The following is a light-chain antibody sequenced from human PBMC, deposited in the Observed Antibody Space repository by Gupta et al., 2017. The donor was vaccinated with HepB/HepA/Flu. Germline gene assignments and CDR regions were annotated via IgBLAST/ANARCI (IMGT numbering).Light chain of an antibody. CDR3: QQRSNGPPLT. CDR2: DAS. Sequence: EIVLTQSPATLSLSPGERATLSCRASQSVSSYLAWYQQQPGQALRLLIYDASNRATGIPARFSGSGSGTDFTLTISSLEPEDFAVYYCQQRSNGPPLTFGGGTKVEIK. V-gene: IGKV3-11*01. CDR1: QSVSSY. J-gene: IGKJ4*01.